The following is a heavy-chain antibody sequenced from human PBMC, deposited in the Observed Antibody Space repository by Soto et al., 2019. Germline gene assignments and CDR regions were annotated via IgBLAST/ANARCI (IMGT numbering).Heavy chain of an antibody. CDR1: GYTFTSYD. Sequence: QVQLVQSGAEVKKPGASVKVSCKASGYTFTSYDINWVRQATGQGLEWMGWMNPNSGNTGYAQKFQGRVTMTRNTSISTAYMELSSLRSEDTAVYYCARGGGGSGGRKYYYYGMDVWGQGTTVTVSS. CDR2: MNPNSGNT. D-gene: IGHD2-15*01. J-gene: IGHJ6*02. V-gene: IGHV1-8*01. CDR3: ARGGGGSGGRKYYYYGMDV.